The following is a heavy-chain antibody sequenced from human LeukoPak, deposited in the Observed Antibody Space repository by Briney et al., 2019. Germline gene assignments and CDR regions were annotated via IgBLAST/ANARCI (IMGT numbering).Heavy chain of an antibody. Sequence: ASVKVSCKASGYTFTSYYMHWVQQAPGQGLEWMGIIAPSGGNTGYAQKFQGRVTLTRDTSTSTVYMELSSLTAEDTAVYYCARGGLGSGSYAFFDSWGQGTLVTVSS. CDR2: IAPSGGNT. V-gene: IGHV1-46*01. D-gene: IGHD1-26*01. CDR3: ARGGLGSGSYAFFDS. CDR1: GYTFTSYY. J-gene: IGHJ4*02.